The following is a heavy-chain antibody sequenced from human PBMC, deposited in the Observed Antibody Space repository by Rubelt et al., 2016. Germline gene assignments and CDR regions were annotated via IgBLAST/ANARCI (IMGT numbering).Heavy chain of an antibody. V-gene: IGHV1-46*01. CDR1: GNTLTDNF. J-gene: IGHJ4*02. Sequence: EVKKPGASVKVSCEASGNTLTDNFIHWVRQAPGQGPEWMGVINPTSGRTNYAQKFQNRVTMTTDTSASAVYMQMSSLTSDDTAVYYCVRSADRPTDFDHWGQGTLVTVSS. CDR2: INPTSGRT. CDR3: VRSADRPTDFDH.